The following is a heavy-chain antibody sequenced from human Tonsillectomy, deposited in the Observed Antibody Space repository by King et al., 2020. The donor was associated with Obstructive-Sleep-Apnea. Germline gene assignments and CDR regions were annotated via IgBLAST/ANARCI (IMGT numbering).Heavy chain of an antibody. CDR1: GFTFSSYW. CDR2: IKQDGSEK. J-gene: IGHJ3*02. V-gene: IGHV3-7*03. Sequence: QLVQSGGGLVQPGGSLRLFCAASGFTFSSYWMSWVRQAPGKGLEWVANIKQDGSEKYYVDSVKGRVTISRDNAKNSLYLQMNSLRAEDTAVYYCAREGMGATHAFDIWGQGTMVTVSS. D-gene: IGHD1-26*01. CDR3: AREGMGATHAFDI.